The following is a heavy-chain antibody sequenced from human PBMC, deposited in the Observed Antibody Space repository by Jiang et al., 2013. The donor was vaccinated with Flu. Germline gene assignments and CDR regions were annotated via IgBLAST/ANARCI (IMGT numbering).Heavy chain of an antibody. CDR2: TYYRSKWYN. Sequence: SQTLSLTCAVTGDSVSSSTSAWNWIRQSPSRGLEWLGRTYYRSKWYNDYAVSVEGRISINGDTYRNQFSLQLNSVTPDDTAVYFCAXDLFGDNGYFHHWGQGTLVTVSS. CDR1: GDSVSSSTSA. V-gene: IGHV6-1*01. CDR3: AXDLFGDNGYFHH. D-gene: IGHD4-17*01. J-gene: IGHJ1*01.